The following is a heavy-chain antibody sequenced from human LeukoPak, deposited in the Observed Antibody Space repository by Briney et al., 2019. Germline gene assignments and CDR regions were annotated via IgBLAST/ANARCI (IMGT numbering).Heavy chain of an antibody. D-gene: IGHD3-9*01. V-gene: IGHV3-23*01. CDR1: GFTFSSYA. CDR2: ISGSGGST. Sequence: GGSLRLSCAASGFTFSSYAMSWVRQAPGKGLEWVSAISGSGGSTYYADSVKGRFTISRDNSKNTLYLQMNCLRAEDTAVYYCAKDSFYYDILTGYYKGVAFDIWGQGTMVTVSS. CDR3: AKDSFYYDILTGYYKGVAFDI. J-gene: IGHJ3*02.